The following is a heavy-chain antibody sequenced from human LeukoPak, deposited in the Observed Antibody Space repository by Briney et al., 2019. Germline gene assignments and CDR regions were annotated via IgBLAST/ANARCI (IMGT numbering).Heavy chain of an antibody. J-gene: IGHJ4*02. V-gene: IGHV4-39*01. CDR3: ARHSLYYDFSLFDY. CDR2: IYYSGTT. Sequence: PSETLSLTCSVSAFSISSSSYNWGWIRPPPGKGLEWIGSIYYSGTTYYNPSLKSRVTISVDTSMNQLSLKMSSVTAADTAVYYCARHSLYYDFSLFDYWGLGTLVTVSS. D-gene: IGHD3-3*01. CDR1: AFSISSSSYN.